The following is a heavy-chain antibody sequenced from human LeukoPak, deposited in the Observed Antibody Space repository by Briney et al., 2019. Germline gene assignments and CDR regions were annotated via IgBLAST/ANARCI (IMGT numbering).Heavy chain of an antibody. CDR3: TGYYDSSGYYFSEYFQH. J-gene: IGHJ1*01. Sequence: GGSLRLSRAASGFTFSNAWMSWVRQAPGKGLEWVGRIKSKTDGGTTDYAAPVEGRFTISRDDSKNTLYLQMNSLKTEDTAVYYCTGYYDSSGYYFSEYFQHWGQGTLVTVSS. CDR2: IKSKTDGGTT. CDR1: GFTFSNAW. D-gene: IGHD3-22*01. V-gene: IGHV3-15*01.